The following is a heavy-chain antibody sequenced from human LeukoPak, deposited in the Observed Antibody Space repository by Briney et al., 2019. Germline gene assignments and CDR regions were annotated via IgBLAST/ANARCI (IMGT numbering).Heavy chain of an antibody. CDR3: ACWPHSNDFWSGYAYYYYGMDV. Sequence: SETLSLTCTVSGGSISSYYWSWIRQPPGKGLEWIGYIYYSGSTNYNPSLKSRVTISVDTSKNQFSLKLSSVTAADTAVYYCACWPHSNDFWSGYAYYYYGMDVWGQGTTVTVSS. CDR1: GGSISSYY. V-gene: IGHV4-59*08. D-gene: IGHD3-3*01. J-gene: IGHJ6*02. CDR2: IYYSGST.